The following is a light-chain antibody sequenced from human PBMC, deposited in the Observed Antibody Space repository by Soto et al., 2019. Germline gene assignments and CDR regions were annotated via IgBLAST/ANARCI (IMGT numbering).Light chain of an antibody. CDR1: QDISNH. J-gene: IGKJ5*01. CDR2: DAS. CDR3: QQYDNLPIT. Sequence: DIQMTQSPSSVSASVGDRVTITCQASQDISNHLNWYQQKPGKAPKLLIYDASNLETGVPSRFSGSGSGTDFTFTISSLQPEDIATYYCQQYDNLPITFGQGTRLEIK. V-gene: IGKV1-33*01.